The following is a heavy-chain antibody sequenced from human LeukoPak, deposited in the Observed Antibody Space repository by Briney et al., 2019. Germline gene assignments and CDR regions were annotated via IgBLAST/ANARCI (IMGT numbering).Heavy chain of an antibody. CDR1: GFTFSSCG. CDR2: ISGSGGST. V-gene: IGHV3-23*01. Sequence: GGSLRLSCAASGFTFSSCGMSWVRQAPGKGLEWVSAISGSGGSTFYADSVKGRFTISRDNSKNTLSLQMNSLRAEDTAVYYCARGGIWYYDSSGYYGSGYFDYWGQGTLVTVSS. CDR3: ARGGIWYYDSSGYYGSGYFDY. J-gene: IGHJ4*02. D-gene: IGHD3-22*01.